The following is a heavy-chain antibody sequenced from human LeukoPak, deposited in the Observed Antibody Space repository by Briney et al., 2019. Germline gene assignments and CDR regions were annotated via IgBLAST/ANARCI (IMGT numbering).Heavy chain of an antibody. CDR1: GFTFSSYD. CDR3: ARQEGQGSSWYVDY. V-gene: IGHV3-13*01. Sequence: GGSLRLSCAASGFTFSSYDMHWVRQATGKGLEWVSAIGTAGDTYYPGSVKGRFTISRENAKNSLYLQMNSLRAGDTAVYYCARQEGQGSSWYVDYWGQGTLVTVSS. D-gene: IGHD6-13*01. CDR2: IGTAGDT. J-gene: IGHJ4*02.